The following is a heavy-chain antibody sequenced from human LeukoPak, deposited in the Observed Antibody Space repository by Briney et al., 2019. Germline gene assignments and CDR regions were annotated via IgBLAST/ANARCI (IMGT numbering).Heavy chain of an antibody. D-gene: IGHD3-22*01. CDR1: GFTFSSYA. Sequence: GGSLRLSCAASGFTFSSYAMSWVRQAPGKGLEWVSAISGSGGSTYYADSVKGRFTISRDNSKNTLYLQMNSLRAEDTAVYYCAKDSGVYYDSSGYYRYWGQGTLVTVSS. CDR3: AKDSGVYYDSSGYYRY. V-gene: IGHV3-23*01. J-gene: IGHJ4*02. CDR2: ISGSGGST.